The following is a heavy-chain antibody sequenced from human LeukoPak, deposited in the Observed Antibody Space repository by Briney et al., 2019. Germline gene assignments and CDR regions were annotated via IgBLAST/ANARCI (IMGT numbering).Heavy chain of an antibody. CDR2: VNPISGGT. CDR1: GFTFNGYY. D-gene: IGHD3-3*01. CDR3: ARDFWKSDIGGY. Sequence: ASVKVSCKASGFTFNGYYMHWVRRAPGQGLEWMGWVNPISGGTNYAQKFQGRVTMTRDTSNTTAYMELSGLRYDDTPVYYCARDFWKSDIGGYWGPGTLVTVSS. J-gene: IGHJ4*02. V-gene: IGHV1-2*02.